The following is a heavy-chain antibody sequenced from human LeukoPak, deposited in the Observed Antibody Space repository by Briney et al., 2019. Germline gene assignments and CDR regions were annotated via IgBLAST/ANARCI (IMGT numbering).Heavy chain of an antibody. D-gene: IGHD6-19*01. J-gene: IGHJ4*02. V-gene: IGHV3-23*01. CDR1: GFTFSHYP. CDR2: ISVSGDSI. CDR3: AKGGWFDN. Sequence: GGSLRLSCAASGFTFSHYPMSWVRLAPGKGLEWVSLISVSGDSIDYADSVKGRFTVSRDNSKNTMSLHMDSLRVEDTALYYCAKGGWFDNWGQGTLVTVSS.